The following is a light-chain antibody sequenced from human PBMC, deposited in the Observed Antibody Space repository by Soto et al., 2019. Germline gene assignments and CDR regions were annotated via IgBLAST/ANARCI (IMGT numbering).Light chain of an antibody. J-gene: IGKJ1*01. CDR2: DTS. CDR1: QDVSNS. Sequence: DIQMTQSPSSLSASVGERVTITCRTSQDVSNSLVWYQQKPGKAPRRLIFDTSNLQAGVPSRFSGSGSGTAFTLTIISLQPEDFATYYCLQHKHYPPTFGQGTKVEVK. V-gene: IGKV1-17*01. CDR3: LQHKHYPPT.